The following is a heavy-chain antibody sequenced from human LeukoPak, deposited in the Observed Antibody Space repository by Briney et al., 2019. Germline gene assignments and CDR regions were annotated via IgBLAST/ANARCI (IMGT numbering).Heavy chain of an antibody. Sequence: AGGSLRLSCAASGFTFSSYSMNWVRQAPGKGLEWVSSISSSSSYIYYADSVKGRFTISRDNAKNSLYLQMNSLRAEDTAVYYCARDRSSSWSPHDYWGQGTLVTVSS. CDR2: ISSSSSYI. V-gene: IGHV3-21*01. CDR3: ARDRSSSWSPHDY. J-gene: IGHJ4*02. D-gene: IGHD6-13*01. CDR1: GFTFSSYS.